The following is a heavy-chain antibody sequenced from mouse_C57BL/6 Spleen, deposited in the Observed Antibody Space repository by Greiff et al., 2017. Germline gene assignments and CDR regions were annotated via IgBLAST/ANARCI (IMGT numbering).Heavy chain of an antibody. CDR2: IDPSDSYT. D-gene: IGHD1-1*01. J-gene: IGHJ4*01. CDR1: GYTFTSYW. Sequence: QVQLQQPGAELVMPGASVKLSCKASGYTFTSYWMHWVKQRPGQGLEWIGEIDPSDSYTNYNQKFKGKSTLTVDKSSSTAYMQLSSLTSEDSAVYYCARCGYYGSSHYAMDYWGQGTSVTVSS. CDR3: ARCGYYGSSHYAMDY. V-gene: IGHV1-69*01.